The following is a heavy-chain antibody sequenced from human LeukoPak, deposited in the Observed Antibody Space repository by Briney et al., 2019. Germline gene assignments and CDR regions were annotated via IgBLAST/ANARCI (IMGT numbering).Heavy chain of an antibody. J-gene: IGHJ4*02. CDR1: GFTFGDYA. Sequence: PGGSLRLSCTASGFTFGDYAMSWVRQAPGKGLEWVGFIRSKAYGGTTEYAASVKGRFTISRDDSKSIAYLQMNSLKTEDTAVYYCTRDLRYSGYDYYGYWGQGTLVTVSS. D-gene: IGHD5-12*01. V-gene: IGHV3-49*04. CDR2: IRSKAYGGTT. CDR3: TRDLRYSGYDYYGY.